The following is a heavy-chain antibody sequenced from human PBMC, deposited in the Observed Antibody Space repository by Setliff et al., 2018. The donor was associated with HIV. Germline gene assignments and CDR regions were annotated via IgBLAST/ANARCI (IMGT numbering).Heavy chain of an antibody. CDR1: GYSFTSYY. CDR3: ARGQTTNNIKAEAFDI. D-gene: IGHD1-20*01. Sequence: SVKVSCKASGYSFTSYYIHWVRQAPGQRLEWMGGIIPILGIPNYAQKFQGRVTITADKSTTTVYMELSSLGSEDTAVYYCARGQTTNNIKAEAFDIWGQGTLVTVSS. V-gene: IGHV1-69*10. J-gene: IGHJ3*02. CDR2: IIPILGIP.